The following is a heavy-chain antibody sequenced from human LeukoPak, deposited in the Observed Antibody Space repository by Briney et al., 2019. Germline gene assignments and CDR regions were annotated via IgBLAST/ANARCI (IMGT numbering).Heavy chain of an antibody. CDR3: ATRGIRWFGELPYYYYYMDV. Sequence: ASVKVSCKVSGYTLTELSMHWVRQAPGKGLEWMGGFDPKDGETIYAQKFQGRVTMTEDTSTDTAYMELSSLRSEDTAVYYCATRGIRWFGELPYYYYYMDVWGKGTTVTVSS. V-gene: IGHV1-24*01. D-gene: IGHD3-10*01. CDR1: GYTLTELS. CDR2: FDPKDGET. J-gene: IGHJ6*03.